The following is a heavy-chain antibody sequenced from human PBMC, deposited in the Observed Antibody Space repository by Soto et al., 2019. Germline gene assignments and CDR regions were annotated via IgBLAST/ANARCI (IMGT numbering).Heavy chain of an antibody. CDR2: ISWNSGSI. J-gene: IGHJ3*02. CDR3: AKSRGMVVAARDDAFDI. V-gene: IGHV3-9*01. Sequence: PGGSLRLSCAASGFTFDDYAMHWVRQAPGKGLEWVSGISWNSGSIGYADSVKGRFTISRDNAKNSLYLQMNSLRAEDTALYYCAKSRGMVVAARDDAFDIWGQGTMVTVSS. D-gene: IGHD2-15*01. CDR1: GFTFDDYA.